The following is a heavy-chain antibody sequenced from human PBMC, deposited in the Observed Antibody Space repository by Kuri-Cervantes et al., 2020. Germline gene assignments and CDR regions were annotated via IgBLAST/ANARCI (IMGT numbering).Heavy chain of an antibody. D-gene: IGHD6-19*01. J-gene: IGHJ5*02. CDR3: ARGGRKHSSDWFGP. V-gene: IGHV3-21*01. Sequence: GGSLRLSCAASGFTFSSYSMNWVRQAPGKGLEWVSSISNPSSYIYYADSVKGRFTTSRDNARNSLNLQMNSLRAEDTAVYYCARGGRKHSSDWFGPWGQGTLVTVSS. CDR2: ISNPSSYI. CDR1: GFTFSSYS.